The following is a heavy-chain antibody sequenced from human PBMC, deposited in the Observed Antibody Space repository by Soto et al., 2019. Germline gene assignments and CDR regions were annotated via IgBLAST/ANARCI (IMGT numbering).Heavy chain of an antibody. CDR3: AKVWPSSWFGELLLYYYYMDV. CDR1: GFTFSSYA. D-gene: IGHD3-10*01. CDR2: ISGSGGST. Sequence: GGSLRLSCAASGFTFSSYAMSWVRQAPGKGLEWVSAISGSGGSTYYADSVKGRFTISRDNSKNTLYLQMNSLRAEDTAVYYCAKVWPSSWFGELLLYYYYMDVWGKGTTVTVSS. V-gene: IGHV3-23*01. J-gene: IGHJ6*03.